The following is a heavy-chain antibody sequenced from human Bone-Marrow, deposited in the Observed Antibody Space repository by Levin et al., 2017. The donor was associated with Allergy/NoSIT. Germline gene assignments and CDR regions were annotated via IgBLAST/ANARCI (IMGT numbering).Heavy chain of an antibody. V-gene: IGHV4-4*02. D-gene: IGHD2-21*01. CDR2: IHHSGST. Sequence: SSETLSLTCAVSGGSISSTDWWGWVRQPPGKGLEWIGEIHHSGSTNSNPSLKSRVSISVDKSKNQFSLNLYSMTAADTAVYYCARERIVGTSLPFFDYWGQGTLVTVSS. J-gene: IGHJ4*02. CDR1: GGSISSTDW. CDR3: ARERIVGTSLPFFDY.